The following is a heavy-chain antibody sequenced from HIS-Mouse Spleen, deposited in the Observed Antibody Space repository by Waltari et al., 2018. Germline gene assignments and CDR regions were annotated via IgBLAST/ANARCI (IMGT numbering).Heavy chain of an antibody. CDR3: AGYNWNYGTDY. CDR1: GGSFSGYY. D-gene: IGHD1-7*01. Sequence: QVQLQQWGAGLLKPSETLSLTCAVYGGSFSGYYWSWIRQPPGKGLEWIGEINHSGSTNKNPSLKRRVTISVDTSKNQFSLKLSAVTAADTAVYYCAGYNWNYGTDYWGQGTLVTVSS. V-gene: IGHV4-34*01. CDR2: INHSGST. J-gene: IGHJ4*02.